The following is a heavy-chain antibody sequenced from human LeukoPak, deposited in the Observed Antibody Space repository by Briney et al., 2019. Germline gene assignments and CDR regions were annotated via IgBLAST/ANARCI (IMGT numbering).Heavy chain of an antibody. D-gene: IGHD2-15*01. J-gene: IGHJ4*02. Sequence: GASVKVSCKASGYTFTGYYMHWVRQAPGQGLEWMGWINPNSGGTNYAQKFQGRVTMTRDTSTSTAYMELSRLRSDDTAVYYCARDWRMMYCSGGSCYGLDYWGQGTLVTVSS. V-gene: IGHV1-2*02. CDR3: ARDWRMMYCSGGSCYGLDY. CDR2: INPNSGGT. CDR1: GYTFTGYY.